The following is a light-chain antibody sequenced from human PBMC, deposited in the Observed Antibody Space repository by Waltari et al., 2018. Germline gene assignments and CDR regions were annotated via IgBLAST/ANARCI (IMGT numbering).Light chain of an antibody. V-gene: IGKV3-20*01. CDR2: GSS. CDR3: QQYGSSIMYT. J-gene: IGKJ2*01. Sequence: VLTQSPGTLSLSPGASAPLSCRASQSLTKRYLALSPQTPGQARRLVIYGSSSRAAGIPDRFSGSGSGTDFTLTISRLEPEDFAVYYCQQYGSSIMYTFGQGTKLEIK. CDR1: QSLTKRY.